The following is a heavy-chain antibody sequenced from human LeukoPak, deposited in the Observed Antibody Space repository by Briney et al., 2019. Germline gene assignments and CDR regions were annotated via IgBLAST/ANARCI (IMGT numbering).Heavy chain of an antibody. V-gene: IGHV3-23*01. CDR3: VRVWNPQALDC. J-gene: IGHJ4*02. D-gene: IGHD1-1*01. Sequence: PGGSLRLSCAASGFTFSSYAMSWVRQAPGKGLEWVSAISGSGGSTYYADSVKDRFTISRDNAKNSLYLQMDSLRAEDTAVYYCVRVWNPQALDCWGQGTLVTVSS. CDR2: ISGSGGST. CDR1: GFTFSSYA.